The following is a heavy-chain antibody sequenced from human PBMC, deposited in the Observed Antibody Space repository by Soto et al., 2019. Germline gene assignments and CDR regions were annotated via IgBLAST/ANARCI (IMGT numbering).Heavy chain of an antibody. CDR1: GGSISSYY. D-gene: IGHD6-19*01. V-gene: IGHV4-59*01. J-gene: IGHJ5*02. CDR2: IYYSVST. Sequence: QVQLQESGPGLVKPSETLSLTCTVSGGSISSYYWSWIRQPPGKGLEWIGYIYYSVSTNYNPSLNSRVTISVDTSKYRFSLKLSCVTAADTGGYYCARAPSIIAVAGTWWFDPWGQGTLVTVSS. CDR3: ARAPSIIAVAGTWWFDP.